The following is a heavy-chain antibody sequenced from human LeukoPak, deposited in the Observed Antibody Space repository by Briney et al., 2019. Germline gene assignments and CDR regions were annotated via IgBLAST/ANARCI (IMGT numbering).Heavy chain of an antibody. CDR1: GFTFGEFS. CDR2: ISSGGSI. Sequence: PGGSLRLSCAASGFTFGEFSMTWVRQAPGKWLGWLSAISSGGSIYCADSVKGRFTISRDNSKNTLYLKMNSLRVEDTAVYYCVKHCSRASCYLWGQGTLVTVSS. D-gene: IGHD2-2*01. CDR3: VKHCSRASCYL. J-gene: IGHJ4*02. V-gene: IGHV3-23*01.